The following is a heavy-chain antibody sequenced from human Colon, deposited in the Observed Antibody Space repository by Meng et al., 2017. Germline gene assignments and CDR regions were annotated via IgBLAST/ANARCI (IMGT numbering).Heavy chain of an antibody. Sequence: QVQLVQSGAEVKKPGASLKVSCKTSGYTFTRYPIHWVRQAPGLRLEWMGLISAGNGNTKYSQKFKGRVTITMDTSASTSYMEFSGLTSEDTAVYYCARGEEGDTWGQGTLVTVSS. CDR1: GYTFTRYP. CDR2: ISAGNGNT. CDR3: ARGEEGDT. V-gene: IGHV1-3*01. D-gene: IGHD3-10*01. J-gene: IGHJ4*02.